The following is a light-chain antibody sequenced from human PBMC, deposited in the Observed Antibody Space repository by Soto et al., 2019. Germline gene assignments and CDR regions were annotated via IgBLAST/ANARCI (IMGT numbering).Light chain of an antibody. Sequence: DIHMTQSPSTLSASVGDRVTITCRASQSISIWLAWYQHKPGRAPNLLIYGTSSLESGVPSRFSGSGSGTEFTLTISSLQPDDFATYYCQHYNDYSWTFGQGTKVEIK. J-gene: IGKJ1*01. V-gene: IGKV1-5*03. CDR3: QHYNDYSWT. CDR2: GTS. CDR1: QSISIW.